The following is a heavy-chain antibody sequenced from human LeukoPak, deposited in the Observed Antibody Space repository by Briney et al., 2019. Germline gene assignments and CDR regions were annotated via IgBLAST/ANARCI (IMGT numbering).Heavy chain of an antibody. CDR3: ARVGAVAGADYYYYGMDV. V-gene: IGHV1-69*13. Sequence: SVKVSCKASGYTFTSYGISWVRQAPGQGLEWMGGIIPIFGTANYAQKFQGRVTITADESTSTAYMELSSLRSEDTAVYYCARVGAVAGADYYYYGMDVWGQGTTVTVSS. J-gene: IGHJ6*02. D-gene: IGHD6-19*01. CDR1: GYTFTSYG. CDR2: IIPIFGTA.